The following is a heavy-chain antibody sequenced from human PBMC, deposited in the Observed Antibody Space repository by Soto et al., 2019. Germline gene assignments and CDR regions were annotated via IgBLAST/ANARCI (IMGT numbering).Heavy chain of an antibody. D-gene: IGHD2-8*01. V-gene: IGHV1-3*01. J-gene: IGHJ4*02. Sequence: ASVKVSCKASGYTFTNYAMHWVRQAPGQRLEWMGWINAGNGNTKYSQKFQGRVTMTRDTSASTAYMELSSLRSDDTAVYYCARGSGVQSHDYWGQGTPVTVSS. CDR3: ARGSGVQSHDY. CDR2: INAGNGNT. CDR1: GYTFTNYA.